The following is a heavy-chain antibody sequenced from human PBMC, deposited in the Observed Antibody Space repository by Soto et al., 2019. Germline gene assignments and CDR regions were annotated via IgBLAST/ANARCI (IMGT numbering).Heavy chain of an antibody. CDR3: ARHSPIGNKWNYFDY. J-gene: IGHJ4*02. V-gene: IGHV4-59*08. CDR1: DGSISSYY. Sequence: PSQTLSLTCTVSDGSISSYYWGWIRQPPGKGLEWIGYIFYTGSTIYNPSLKSRVTISVDTSKNQFSLKLSSVTAADTAVYYCARHSPIGNKWNYFDYWGQGNLVTVS. CDR2: IFYTGST. D-gene: IGHD2-8*01.